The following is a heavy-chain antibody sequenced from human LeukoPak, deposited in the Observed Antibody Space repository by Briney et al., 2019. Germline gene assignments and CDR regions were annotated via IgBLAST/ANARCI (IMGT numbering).Heavy chain of an antibody. CDR3: AKAGAYYHILTDYYYYYGMDV. V-gene: IGHV3-9*01. CDR1: GFTFDDYA. Sequence: GGPLRLSCAASGFTFDDYAMHWVRQAPGKGLEWVSGISWNSGSIGYADSVKGRFTISRDNAKNSLYLQMNSLRAEDTALYYCAKAGAYYHILTDYYYYYGMDVWGQGTTVTVSS. J-gene: IGHJ6*02. CDR2: ISWNSGSI. D-gene: IGHD3-9*01.